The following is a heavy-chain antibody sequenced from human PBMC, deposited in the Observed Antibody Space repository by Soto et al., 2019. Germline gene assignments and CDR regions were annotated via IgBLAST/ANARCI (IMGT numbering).Heavy chain of an antibody. D-gene: IGHD1-26*01. CDR2: INPNSGGT. J-gene: IGHJ3*02. Sequence: APVKVSCKASGYTFTGYYMHWVRQAPGQRVEWMGWINPNSGGTNYAQKFQGWVTMTRDTSISTAYMELSRLRSDDTAVYYCARDVSRSIVGARAHDDAFGIWGQGTMVTVSS. V-gene: IGHV1-2*04. CDR1: GYTFTGYY. CDR3: ARDVSRSIVGARAHDDAFGI.